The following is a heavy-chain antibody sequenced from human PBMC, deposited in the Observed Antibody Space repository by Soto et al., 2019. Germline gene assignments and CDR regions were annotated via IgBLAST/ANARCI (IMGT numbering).Heavy chain of an antibody. V-gene: IGHV3-21*01. J-gene: IGHJ4*02. Sequence: EVQLVESGGGLGKPGGSLRLSCAASGFTFSDYTMNWVRQAPGKGLEWVSSIRSSSNIYYADSLKGRFTISRDNAKNSLYLQMNSLRDEDTAVYYCARAYGSQNYYSSCFDYWGQGTLVTVSS. D-gene: IGHD3-10*01. CDR1: GFTFSDYT. CDR2: IRSSSNI. CDR3: ARAYGSQNYYSSCFDY.